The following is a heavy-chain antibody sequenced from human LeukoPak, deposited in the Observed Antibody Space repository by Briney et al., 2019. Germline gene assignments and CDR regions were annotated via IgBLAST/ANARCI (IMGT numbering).Heavy chain of an antibody. CDR2: ISSSSSTI. CDR3: ARDLKRRVYYDSSGSDDAFDI. D-gene: IGHD3-22*01. Sequence: PGGSLRLSCAASGFTFSSYAMSWVRQAPGKGLEWVSYISSSSSTIYYADSVKGRFTISRDNAKNSLYLQMNSLRAEDTAVYYCARDLKRRVYYDSSGSDDAFDIWGQGTMVTVSS. CDR1: GFTFSSYA. V-gene: IGHV3-48*04. J-gene: IGHJ3*02.